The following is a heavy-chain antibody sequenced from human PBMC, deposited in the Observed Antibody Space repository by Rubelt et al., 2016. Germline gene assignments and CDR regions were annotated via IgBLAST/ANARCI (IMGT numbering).Heavy chain of an antibody. CDR2: IQYTGSA. V-gene: IGHV4-39*07. CDR3: ARDTVARRQDVQDY. D-gene: IGHD6-19*01. Sequence: QLQMQESGPGLVKPSETLSLTCTVSGDSIGSNYDFWAWIRQPPGKELEWLASIQYTGSAYYNPSLKSRVPISLHTSNRQFSLKLTSVTAAETAVYFCARDTVARRQDVQDYWGQGTLVTVSS. CDR1: GDSIGSNYDF. J-gene: IGHJ4*02.